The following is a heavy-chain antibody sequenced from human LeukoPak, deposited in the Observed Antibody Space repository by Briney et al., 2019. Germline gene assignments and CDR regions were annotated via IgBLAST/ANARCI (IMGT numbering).Heavy chain of an antibody. CDR3: ARSSGYMSY. CDR2: IYHSGST. CDR1: GGSIRTYY. J-gene: IGHJ4*02. Sequence: SETLSLTCTVSGGSIRTYYWSWIRQPPGKGLEWIGSIYHSGSTYYNPSLKSRVTISVDTSKNQFSLKLTSVTAADTAVYYCARSSGYMSYWGQGTLVTVSS. V-gene: IGHV4-59*08. D-gene: IGHD3-22*01.